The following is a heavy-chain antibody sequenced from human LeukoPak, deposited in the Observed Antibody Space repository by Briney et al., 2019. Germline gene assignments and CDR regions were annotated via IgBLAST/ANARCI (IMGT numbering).Heavy chain of an antibody. CDR2: IYDSGST. D-gene: IGHD1-7*01. J-gene: IGHJ4*02. CDR1: GASIRSGDYY. Sequence: PSETLSLTCTVSGASIRSGDYYWSWIRQPPGKGLEWIGYIYDSGSTYYNPSLRSRITISVDTSKNQFSLKLSSVTAADTAVYYCARDVTGTNFFDNWGQGTLVTVSS. CDR3: ARDVTGTNFFDN. V-gene: IGHV4-30-4*01.